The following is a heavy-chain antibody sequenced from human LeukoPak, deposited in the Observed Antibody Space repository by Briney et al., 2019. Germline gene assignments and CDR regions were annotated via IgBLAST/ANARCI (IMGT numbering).Heavy chain of an antibody. CDR3: ARVYYDFWSGYLNWFDP. Sequence: PSETLSLTCTVSGGSISSGDYYWSWIRQPPGKGLEWIGYIYYSGSTNYNPSLKSRVTISVDTSKNQFSLKLSSVTAADTAVYYCARVYYDFWSGYLNWFDPWGQGTLVTVSS. CDR2: IYYSGST. D-gene: IGHD3-3*01. CDR1: GGSISSGDYY. V-gene: IGHV4-61*08. J-gene: IGHJ5*02.